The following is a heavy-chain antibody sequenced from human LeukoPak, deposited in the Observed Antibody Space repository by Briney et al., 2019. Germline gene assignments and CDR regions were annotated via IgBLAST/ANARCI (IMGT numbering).Heavy chain of an antibody. V-gene: IGHV3-7*01. D-gene: IGHD3-10*01. CDR2: ITQDGSQT. Sequence: GGSLRLSCEASGFTFSDHWMNWVRQAPGKGLEWVACITQDGSQTEYVDSVKGRFTISRDNAKNSLYLQMSSLRAEDTAMYYCARDKGYGSDYWGPGVQVTVSS. J-gene: IGHJ4*02. CDR3: ARDKGYGSDY. CDR1: GFTFSDHW.